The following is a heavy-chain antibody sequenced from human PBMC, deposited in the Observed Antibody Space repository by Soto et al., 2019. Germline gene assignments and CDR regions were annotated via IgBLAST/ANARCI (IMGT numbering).Heavy chain of an antibody. J-gene: IGHJ6*02. Sequence: GGSLTLSCAASGFTFSSYAMSWVRQAPGKGREWVSAISGSGGSTYYADSVKGRFTISRDTSKNTLYLQMTSLRAEDTAVYYCAKELSPDYAAVDYCCYGMDVWGQGTMVTVSS. CDR3: AKELSPDYAAVDYCCYGMDV. CDR2: ISGSGGST. CDR1: GFTFSSYA. D-gene: IGHD4-17*01. V-gene: IGHV3-23*01.